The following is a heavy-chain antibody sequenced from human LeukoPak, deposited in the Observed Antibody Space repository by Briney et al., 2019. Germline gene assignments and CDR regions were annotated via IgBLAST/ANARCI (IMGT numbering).Heavy chain of an antibody. CDR2: INPNSGGT. V-gene: IGHV1-2*02. CDR3: ATRRIAAAGIDDY. Sequence: ASVKVSCTASGYTFTGYYMHWVRQAPGQGLEWMGWINPNSGGTNYAQKFQGRVTMTRDTSISTAYMELSRLRSDDTAVYYCATRRIAAAGIDDYWGQGTLVTVSS. D-gene: IGHD6-13*01. J-gene: IGHJ4*02. CDR1: GYTFTGYY.